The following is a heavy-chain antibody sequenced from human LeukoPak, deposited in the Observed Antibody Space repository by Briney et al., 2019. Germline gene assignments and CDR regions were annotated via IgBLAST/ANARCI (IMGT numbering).Heavy chain of an antibody. Sequence: PGRSLRLSCTASGFTFGDYAMSWVRQAPGKGLEWVGFIRSKAYGGTTEYAASVKGRFTISRDDSKSIAYLQMNSLKTEDTAVYYCTPFDYGDLYYYYYMDVWGKGTTVTVSS. V-gene: IGHV3-49*04. CDR2: IRSKAYGGTT. CDR3: TPFDYGDLYYYYYMDV. D-gene: IGHD4-17*01. CDR1: GFTFGDYA. J-gene: IGHJ6*03.